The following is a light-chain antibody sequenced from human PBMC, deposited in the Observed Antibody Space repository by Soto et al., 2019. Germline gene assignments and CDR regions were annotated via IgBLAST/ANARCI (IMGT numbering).Light chain of an antibody. Sequence: DIKLTQSPSFLSASVGDRVTITCRASQGINSYLAWYQQKPGKAPKLLIYATSTLYTEVPSRFSGSGSGTEFSLTISSLQPDDFATYYCQQLKTYPLTFGGGTKVEI. J-gene: IGKJ4*01. CDR2: ATS. CDR1: QGINSY. V-gene: IGKV1-9*01. CDR3: QQLKTYPLT.